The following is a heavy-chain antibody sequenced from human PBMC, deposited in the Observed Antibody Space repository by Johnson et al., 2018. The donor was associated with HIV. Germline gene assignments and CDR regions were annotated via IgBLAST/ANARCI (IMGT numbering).Heavy chain of an antibody. J-gene: IGHJ3*02. CDR2: INWNGGST. Sequence: VESGGGVVRPGGSLRLSCAASGFTFDEYGLSWVRQVTGKGLEWVSGINWNGGSTGYADSVQGRFTIPRDNAKNSLYLQMNSLRAEDTALYYCARLCRYYDSSSYTDAFDIWGQGTMVTVSS. CDR3: ARLCRYYDSSSYTDAFDI. V-gene: IGHV3-20*04. D-gene: IGHD3-22*01. CDR1: GFTFDEYG.